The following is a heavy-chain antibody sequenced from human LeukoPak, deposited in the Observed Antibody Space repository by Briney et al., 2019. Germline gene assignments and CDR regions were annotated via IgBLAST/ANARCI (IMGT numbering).Heavy chain of an antibody. Sequence: GSLRLSFAASGFPFSNAWMSWVRPAPGKGLEWVGRIKSKTDGGTTDYAAPVKGRFTISRDDSKNTLYLQMNSLRAEDTAVYYCARDGGDPEGFGVFYYYYYMDVWGKGTTVTISS. V-gene: IGHV3-15*01. J-gene: IGHJ6*03. D-gene: IGHD3-10*01. CDR3: ARDGGDPEGFGVFYYYYYMDV. CDR2: IKSKTDGGTT. CDR1: GFPFSNAW.